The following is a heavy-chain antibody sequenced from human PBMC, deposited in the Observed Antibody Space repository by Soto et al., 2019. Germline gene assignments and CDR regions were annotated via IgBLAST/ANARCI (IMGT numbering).Heavy chain of an antibody. J-gene: IGHJ4*02. CDR2: ISSTTNYI. CDR3: ARESEDLTSNFDY. Sequence: PGGSLRLSCAACGFTFTRYSMNWVRQAPGKGLEWVSSISSTTNYIYYGDSMKGRFTISRDNAKNSLHLEMNSLRAEDTAVYSCARESEDLTSNFDYWGQGTLVTVSS. V-gene: IGHV3-21*06. CDR1: GFTFTRYS.